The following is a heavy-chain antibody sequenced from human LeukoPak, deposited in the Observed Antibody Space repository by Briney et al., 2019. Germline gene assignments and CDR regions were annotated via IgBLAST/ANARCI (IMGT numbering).Heavy chain of an antibody. Sequence: PGGSLRLSCAASGFTFSSYGMHWVRQAPGKGLEWVAVISYDGSNKYYADSVKGRFTISRDNSKNTLYLQMNSLRAEDTAVYYCAKDGAAAAPFDYWGQGTLVTVSS. CDR3: AKDGAAAAPFDY. J-gene: IGHJ4*02. CDR2: ISYDGSNK. CDR1: GFTFSSYG. V-gene: IGHV3-30*18. D-gene: IGHD6-13*01.